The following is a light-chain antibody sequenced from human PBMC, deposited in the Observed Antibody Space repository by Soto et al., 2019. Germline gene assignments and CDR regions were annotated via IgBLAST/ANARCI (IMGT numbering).Light chain of an antibody. V-gene: IGLV2-14*01. CDR3: SSFTSSSTQV. J-gene: IGLJ3*02. CDR1: SSDVGGYDY. CDR2: EVN. Sequence: QSVLTQPASVSGSLGQSITISCTGASSDVGGYDYVSWYQQHPGKAPKLMIYEVNNRPSGVSNRFSGSKSANTASLTISGLPADDEADYYCSSFTSSSTQVFGGGTKLTVL.